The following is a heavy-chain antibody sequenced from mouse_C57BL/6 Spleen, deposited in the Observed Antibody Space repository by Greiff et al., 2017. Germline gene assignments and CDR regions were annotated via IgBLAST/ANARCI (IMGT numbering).Heavy chain of an antibody. CDR2: IYPGSGSI. CDR3: ARHEGTLLWPIDY. D-gene: IGHD2-1*01. Sequence: QVQLQQSGAELVKPGASVKLSCKASGYTFTEYTIHWVKQRSGQGLEWIGWIYPGSGSIKYNEKFKDKATLTAYKSSSTVYMELSRLTSEDSAVYLCARHEGTLLWPIDYWGQGTTLTVSS. J-gene: IGHJ2*01. V-gene: IGHV1-62-2*01. CDR1: GYTFTEYT.